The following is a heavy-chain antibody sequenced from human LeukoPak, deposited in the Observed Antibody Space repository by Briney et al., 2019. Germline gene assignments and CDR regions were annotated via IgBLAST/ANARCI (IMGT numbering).Heavy chain of an antibody. CDR1: GGTFSSYA. CDR3: ARFNIAVAGPFDY. J-gene: IGHJ4*02. Sequence: ASVKVSCKASGGTFSSYAISWVRQAPGQGLEWMGRIIPILGIANYAQKFQGRVTITADKSTSTAYMELSSLRSEDTAVYYCARFNIAVAGPFDYWGQGTLVTVSS. CDR2: IIPILGIA. D-gene: IGHD6-19*01. V-gene: IGHV1-69*04.